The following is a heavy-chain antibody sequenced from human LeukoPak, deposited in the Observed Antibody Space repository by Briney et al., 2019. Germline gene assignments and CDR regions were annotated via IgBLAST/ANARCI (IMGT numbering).Heavy chain of an antibody. Sequence: AGGSLRLSCAASGFTFSSYGMSWVRQAPGKGLEWVSAISGSGGSTYYADSVKGRFTISRDNSKNTLYLQMNSLRAEDTAVYYCARGDSSGYYYFDFDYWGQGTLVTVSS. CDR1: GFTFSSYG. V-gene: IGHV3-23*01. D-gene: IGHD3-22*01. CDR2: ISGSGGST. J-gene: IGHJ4*02. CDR3: ARGDSSGYYYFDFDY.